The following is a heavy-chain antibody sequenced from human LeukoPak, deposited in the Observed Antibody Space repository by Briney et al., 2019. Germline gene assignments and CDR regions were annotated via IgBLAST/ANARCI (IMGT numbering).Heavy chain of an antibody. CDR1: GFSFSNYR. CDR3: RGVRGGTEADY. CDR2: ISSSSSTI. V-gene: IGHV3-48*01. Sequence: PGGSLRLSCAASGFSFSNYRMNWVRQAPGKGLEWVSYISSSSSTIYYADSVKGRFIISRDNAKNSLNLQMNSLRAEDTAVYYCRGVRGGTEADYWGQGTLVTVSS. D-gene: IGHD3-10*01. J-gene: IGHJ4*02.